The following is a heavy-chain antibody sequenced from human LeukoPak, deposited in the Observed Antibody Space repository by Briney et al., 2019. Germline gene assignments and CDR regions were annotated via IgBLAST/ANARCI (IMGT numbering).Heavy chain of an antibody. CDR3: VIDNGGSGWLY. Sequence: GGTLRLSCAASGFTFSSYSMNWVRQAPGKGLEWVSYISSSSSPIHYADSVKGRFTISRDNAKNLLYLQMSNLRAEDTAVYYCVIDNGGSGWLYWGQGTLVTVSS. CDR2: ISSSSSPI. CDR1: GFTFSSYS. D-gene: IGHD6-19*01. V-gene: IGHV3-48*04. J-gene: IGHJ4*02.